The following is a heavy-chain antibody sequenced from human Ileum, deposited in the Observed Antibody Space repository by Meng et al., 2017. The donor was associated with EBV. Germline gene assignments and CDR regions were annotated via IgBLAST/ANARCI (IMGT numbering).Heavy chain of an antibody. CDR1: GDSVSSNSAA. CDR3: ARGSYSFDS. J-gene: IGHJ4*02. D-gene: IGHD1-26*01. CDR2: AYYRSKWYH. Sequence: QIPLQQAGPGLVKPSQTLSLICAISGDSVSSNSAACNWIRQSPSRGLEWLGRAYYRSKWYHDYAASVKRRISIDPDTSKHQSSLQLRSVTPEDSAVYYCARGSYSFDSWGQRTLVTVSS. V-gene: IGHV6-1*01.